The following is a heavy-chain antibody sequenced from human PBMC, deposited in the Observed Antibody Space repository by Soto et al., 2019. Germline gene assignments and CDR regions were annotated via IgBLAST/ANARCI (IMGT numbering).Heavy chain of an antibody. Sequence: QVQLQQWGAGLLKPSETLSLPCVVSGGSLSDYFWSWIRQPPGMALEWIGEINHLGSINYNPSLKSRVTMSVDMSKNQFSLTLNSVTAADTATYYCARGGISHWAYFFYMDVWDRGTTVTVSS. CDR2: INHLGSI. CDR1: GGSLSDYF. V-gene: IGHV4-34*01. D-gene: IGHD2-15*01. CDR3: ARGGISHWAYFFYMDV. J-gene: IGHJ6*03.